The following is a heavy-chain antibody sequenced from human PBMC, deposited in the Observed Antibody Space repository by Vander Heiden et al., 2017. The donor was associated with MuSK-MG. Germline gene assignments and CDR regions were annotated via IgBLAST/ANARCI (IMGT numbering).Heavy chain of an antibody. V-gene: IGHV3-9*01. Sequence: EVQLVASGGGLVQPGRSLRLSCAASAFSLDEYAMPWVRQAPGKGLEWVSSNNWNSDNRVYADSVKGRFTISRDNGKKSLYLQMNSLKTEDTARYYCVKAGCNRAEGYGNFWGQGTRGTVSS. J-gene: IGHJ4*02. CDR3: VKAGCNRAEGYGNF. CDR1: AFSLDEYA. CDR2: NNWNSDNR. D-gene: IGHD5-18*01.